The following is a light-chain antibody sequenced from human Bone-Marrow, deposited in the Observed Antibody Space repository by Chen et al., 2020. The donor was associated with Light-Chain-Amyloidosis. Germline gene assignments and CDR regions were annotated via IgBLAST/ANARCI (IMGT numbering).Light chain of an antibody. CDR3: AAWDGSLSDYV. CDR1: SSNIGGNY. J-gene: IGLJ1*01. V-gene: IGLV1-47*01. CDR2: RNN. Sequence: QSVLTQPPSASGTPGQRVTISCSGASSNIGGNYVYWYQHFPGAAPTLLIHRNNQRPSGVPDRFSASTSGTSAYPAISGLRSEDEADNYCAAWDGSLSDYVLGTGTKVIVL.